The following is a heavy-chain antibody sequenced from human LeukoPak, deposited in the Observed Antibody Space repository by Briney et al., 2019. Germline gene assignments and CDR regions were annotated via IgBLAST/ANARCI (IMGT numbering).Heavy chain of an antibody. Sequence: ASVKVSCKASRYTFTAYYIHWVRQAPGQGLEYMGWINPNSGGTNYAQKFQGRVTMTRDTSISTAYMELSRLRSDDTAVYYCAKVRDCFEPWGQGTLVTVSS. CDR1: RYTFTAYY. V-gene: IGHV1-2*02. J-gene: IGHJ5*02. CDR3: AKVRDCFEP. CDR2: INPNSGGT.